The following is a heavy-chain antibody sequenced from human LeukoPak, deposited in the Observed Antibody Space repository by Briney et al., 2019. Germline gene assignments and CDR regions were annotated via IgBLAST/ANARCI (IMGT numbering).Heavy chain of an antibody. CDR1: GGSISSGDYY. J-gene: IGHJ5*02. Sequence: PSQTLSLTCTVSGGSISSGDYYWSWIRQPPGKGLEWIGYIYYSGSTYYNPSLKSRVTISVDTSKNQFSLKLSSVTAADTAVYYCARGRFGVVTFSNWFDPWGQGTLVTVSS. D-gene: IGHD3-3*01. CDR2: IYYSGST. CDR3: ARGRFGVVTFSNWFDP. V-gene: IGHV4-30-4*08.